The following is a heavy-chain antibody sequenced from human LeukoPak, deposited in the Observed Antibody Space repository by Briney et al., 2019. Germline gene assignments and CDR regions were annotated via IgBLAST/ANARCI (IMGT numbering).Heavy chain of an antibody. V-gene: IGHV4-59*02. Sequence: PSETLSLTCTVSGGSVNTYYWNWIRQPPGKGLEWIAYIYNNGSTNYNPSLKSRVTISLDTSKDQFSLNLSSVTAADTAVYYCARDGDYYDSTATFDYWGQGTLVSVSS. D-gene: IGHD3-22*01. J-gene: IGHJ4*02. CDR2: IYNNGST. CDR3: ARDGDYYDSTATFDY. CDR1: GGSVNTYY.